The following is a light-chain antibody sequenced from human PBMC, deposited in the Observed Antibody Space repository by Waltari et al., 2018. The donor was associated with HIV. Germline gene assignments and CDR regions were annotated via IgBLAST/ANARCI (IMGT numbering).Light chain of an antibody. Sequence: EIVMTQSPATLSVSPGERATLSCRASQSVTSNLAWYQQKPGQAPRLLIYGASTMATGIPARFGGSGSGTDFTLTIRSLQSEDFAGYYCQQYNNWPPTFGQGTKVEIK. CDR1: QSVTSN. CDR3: QQYNNWPPT. J-gene: IGKJ1*01. CDR2: GAS. V-gene: IGKV3-15*01.